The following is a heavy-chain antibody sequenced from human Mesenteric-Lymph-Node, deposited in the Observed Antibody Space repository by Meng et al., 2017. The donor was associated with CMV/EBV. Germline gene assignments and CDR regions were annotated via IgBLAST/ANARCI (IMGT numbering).Heavy chain of an antibody. D-gene: IGHD1-26*01. Sequence: GESLKISCAASGFTFSDNYMSWIRQAPGTGLECVSYISSSGFTIQYADSVKGRITISRDNAKNSLYLQMNSLRAEDTALYYCARDGSSGRGLNYYYYGIDVWGQGTTVTVSS. CDR1: GFTFSDNY. CDR3: ARDGSSGRGLNYYYYGIDV. CDR2: ISSSGFTI. J-gene: IGHJ6*02. V-gene: IGHV3-11*01.